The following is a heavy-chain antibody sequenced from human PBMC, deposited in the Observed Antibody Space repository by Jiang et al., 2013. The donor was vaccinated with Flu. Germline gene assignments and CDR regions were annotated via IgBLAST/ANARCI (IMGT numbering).Heavy chain of an antibody. CDR2: INAGNGNT. CDR3: ARRVVTMVRGVIIEVGYYFDY. V-gene: IGHV1-3*01. Sequence: GASVKVSCKASGYTFTSYAMHWVRQAPGQRLEWMGWINAGNGNTKYSQKFQGRVTITRDTSASTAYMELSSLRSEDTAVYYCARRVVTMVRGVIIEVGYYFDYWGQGTLVTVSS. CDR1: GYTFTSYA. D-gene: IGHD3-10*01. J-gene: IGHJ4*02.